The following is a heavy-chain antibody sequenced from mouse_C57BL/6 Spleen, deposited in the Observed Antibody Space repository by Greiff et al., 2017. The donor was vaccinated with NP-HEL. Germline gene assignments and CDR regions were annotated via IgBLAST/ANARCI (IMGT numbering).Heavy chain of an antibody. CDR1: GYSITSGYY. J-gene: IGHJ2*01. Sequence: DVQLQESGPGLVKPSQSLSLTCSVTGYSITSGYYWNWIRQFPGNKLEWMGYISYDGSNNYNQSLKNRISITRDTSKNQFFLKLNSVTTEDTATYYCARGDYYGSSCFDYWGQGTTLTVSS. CDR2: ISYDGSN. V-gene: IGHV3-6*01. D-gene: IGHD1-1*01. CDR3: ARGDYYGSSCFDY.